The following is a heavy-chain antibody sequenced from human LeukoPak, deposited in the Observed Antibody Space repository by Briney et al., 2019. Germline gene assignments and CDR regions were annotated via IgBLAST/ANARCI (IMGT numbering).Heavy chain of an antibody. CDR3: ARDSLIQQLVSYRFDY. D-gene: IGHD6-13*01. CDR2: ISYDGSNK. CDR1: GSTFSSYA. V-gene: IGHV3-30-3*01. Sequence: PGRSLRLSCAASGSTFSSYAMHWVRQAPGKGLEWVAVISYDGSNKYYADSVKGRFTISRDNSKNTLYLQMNSLRAEDTAVYYCARDSLIQQLVSYRFDYWGQGTLVTVSS. J-gene: IGHJ4*02.